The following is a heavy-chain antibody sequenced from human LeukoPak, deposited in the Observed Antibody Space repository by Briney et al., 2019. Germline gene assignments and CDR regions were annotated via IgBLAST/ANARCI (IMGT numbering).Heavy chain of an antibody. Sequence: GGSLRLSCAVSGFTFSTYAMTWVRQAPGKGLEWVSIISGSAGSTYYADSVKGRFTISRDNSKNTLDLQMNSLRAEDTAVYYCAKATRDNSGCLDYWGQGTLVTVSS. CDR2: ISGSAGST. V-gene: IGHV3-23*01. J-gene: IGHJ4*02. D-gene: IGHD6-19*01. CDR1: GFTFSTYA. CDR3: AKATRDNSGCLDY.